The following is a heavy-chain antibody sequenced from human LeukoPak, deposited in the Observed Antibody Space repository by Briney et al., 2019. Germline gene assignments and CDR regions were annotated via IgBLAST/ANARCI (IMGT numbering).Heavy chain of an antibody. CDR1: GYTLTELS. J-gene: IGHJ4*02. CDR2: FDPEDGET. V-gene: IGHV1-24*01. D-gene: IGHD5-18*01. Sequence: ASVKVSCKVSGYTLTELSMHWVRQAPGKGLEWMGGFDPEDGETIYAQKFQGRVTMTEDTSTDTAYMELRSLRSDDTAVYYCARDLLEYSYGPQFDYWGQGTLVTVSS. CDR3: ARDLLEYSYGPQFDY.